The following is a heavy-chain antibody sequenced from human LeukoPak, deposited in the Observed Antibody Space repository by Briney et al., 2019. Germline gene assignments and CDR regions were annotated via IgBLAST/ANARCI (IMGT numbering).Heavy chain of an antibody. J-gene: IGHJ4*02. V-gene: IGHV5-51*01. CDR2: IYPGDSDT. CDR1: GYSFTSYW. D-gene: IGHD5-24*01. CDR3: ARRGRDGFSFHY. Sequence: GESLKISCQVSGYSFTSYWIGWVRQMPGKGLGCLGMIYPGDSDTRYSPSFEGQVTISADKSISTAYLQWSSLRASGTAVYYCARRGRDGFSFHYWGQGTLVTVSS.